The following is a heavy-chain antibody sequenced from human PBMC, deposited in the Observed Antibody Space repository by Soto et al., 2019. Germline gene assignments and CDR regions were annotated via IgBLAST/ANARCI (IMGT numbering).Heavy chain of an antibody. D-gene: IGHD3-22*01. V-gene: IGHV4-4*07. CDR3: ARAGGNYYDSSGYYLNFDY. CDR2: IYTSGST. Sequence: KTSETLSLTCTVSGGSISSYYWSWIRQPAGKGLEWIGRIYTSGSTNYNPSLKSRVTMSVDTSKNQFSLKLSSVTAADTAVYYCARAGGNYYDSSGYYLNFDYWGQGTLVTVSS. CDR1: GGSISSYY. J-gene: IGHJ4*02.